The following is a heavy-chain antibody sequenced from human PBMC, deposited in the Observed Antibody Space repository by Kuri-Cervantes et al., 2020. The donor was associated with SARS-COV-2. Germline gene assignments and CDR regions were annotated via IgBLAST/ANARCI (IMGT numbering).Heavy chain of an antibody. V-gene: IGHV5-51*01. CDR3: ARSSTPSVVIATSPLDY. J-gene: IGHJ4*02. CDR1: GYSFTSYW. CDR2: IYPGDSDT. D-gene: IGHD2-21*01. Sequence: GESLKISCKGPGYSFTSYWIGWVRQMPGKGLEWMGIIYPGDSDTRYSPSFQGQVTISADKSISTAYLQWSSLKASDTAMYYCARSSTPSVVIATSPLDYWGQGTLVTVSS.